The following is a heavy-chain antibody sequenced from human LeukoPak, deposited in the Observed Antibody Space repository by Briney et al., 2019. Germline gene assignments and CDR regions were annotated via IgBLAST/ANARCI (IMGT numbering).Heavy chain of an antibody. CDR3: ARESGYSGSYLYYFDY. V-gene: IGHV1-69*05. Sequence: GASVTVSFKASGGTFISYAISWVRQAPGQGLEWMGGIIPIFGTANYAQKFQGRVTITTHESTSTAYMELSSLRSEDTAVYYCARESGYSGSYLYYFDYWGQGTLVTVSS. CDR2: IIPIFGTA. CDR1: GGTFISYA. D-gene: IGHD1-26*01. J-gene: IGHJ4*02.